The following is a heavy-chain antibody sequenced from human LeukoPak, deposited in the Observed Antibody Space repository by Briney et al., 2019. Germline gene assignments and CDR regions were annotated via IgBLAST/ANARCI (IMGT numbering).Heavy chain of an antibody. D-gene: IGHD6-25*01. Sequence: SETLSLTCTVSGGSINSGGYYWSWIRQHPGKGLEWIGYIYYSGSTYYNPSLKSRVTISVDTSKNQFSLKLSSVTAADTAVYYCARGLSGYPRLYYFDYWGQGTLVTVSS. CDR2: IYYSGST. CDR1: GGSINSGGYY. J-gene: IGHJ4*02. V-gene: IGHV4-31*03. CDR3: ARGLSGYPRLYYFDY.